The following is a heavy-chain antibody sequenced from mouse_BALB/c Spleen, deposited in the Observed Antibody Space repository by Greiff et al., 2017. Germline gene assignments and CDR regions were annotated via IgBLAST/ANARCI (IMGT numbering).Heavy chain of an antibody. D-gene: IGHD1-2*01. CDR1: VYAFTNYL. J-gene: IGHJ3*01. CDR2: INPGSGGT. V-gene: IGHV1-54*01. Sequence: VQLQQSGAELVRPGTSVKVSCKASVYAFTNYLIEWVKQRPGQGLEWIGVINPGSGGTNYNEKFKGKATLTADKSSSTAYMQLSSLTSDDSAVYFCARGEIHYYGPFAYWGQGTLVTVSA. CDR3: ARGEIHYYGPFAY.